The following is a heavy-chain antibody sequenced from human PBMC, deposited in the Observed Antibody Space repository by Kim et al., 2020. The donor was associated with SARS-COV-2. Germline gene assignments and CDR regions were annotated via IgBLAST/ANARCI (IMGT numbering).Heavy chain of an antibody. D-gene: IGHD1-26*01. Sequence: SETLSLTCTVSGDSLTNNYYWTWIRQPAGKGLEWIGRIYTNGDTNYNPSLQSRVVLSLDTSKNYFFLKLTSVTAADTAVYYCASAGLQTWMGVHGNYNWFDPWGQGTLLTVSS. CDR3: ASAGLQTWMGVHGNYNWFDP. CDR2: IYTNGDT. J-gene: IGHJ5*02. CDR1: GDSLTNNYY. V-gene: IGHV4-4*07.